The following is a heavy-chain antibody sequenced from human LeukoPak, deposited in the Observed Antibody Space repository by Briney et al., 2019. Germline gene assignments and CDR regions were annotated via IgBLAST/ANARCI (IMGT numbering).Heavy chain of an antibody. V-gene: IGHV3-23*01. CDR1: GFTLSGCA. CDR3: AKMQGHPLPKYCMNV. J-gene: IGHJ6*03. Sequence: GGSLRLSCAPSGFTLSGCAMSWVRRTPGEGRECVSCIRGSGDNTLCADCVEGRLTISRDYYKHTLYLEMNSLRAEDTAIYSCAKMQGHPLPKYCMNVWGKGTTVTVS. CDR2: IRGSGDNT.